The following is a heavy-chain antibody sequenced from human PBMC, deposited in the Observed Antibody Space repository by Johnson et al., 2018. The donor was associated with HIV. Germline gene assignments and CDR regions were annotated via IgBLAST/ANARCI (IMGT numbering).Heavy chain of an antibody. Sequence: VQLVESGGGRAKPGGSLRLSCAVSGFSFTNAWMSWVRQAPGKGLEWVGRSKNKTNSYTTAYAVSVKGRFTISSDDSKNSLYLQMNSLKIEDTAVYYCARDGYSGGFDIWGQGTMVTVSP. V-gene: IGHV3-72*01. CDR1: GFSFTNAW. CDR2: SKNKTNSYTT. D-gene: IGHD2-21*01. CDR3: ARDGYSGGFDI. J-gene: IGHJ3*02.